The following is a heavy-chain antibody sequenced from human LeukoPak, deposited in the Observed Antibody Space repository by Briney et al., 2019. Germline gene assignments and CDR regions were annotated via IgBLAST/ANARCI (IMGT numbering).Heavy chain of an antibody. CDR1: GGSFSGYY. CDR3: ARGPLLVTMIVVVTETGLDAFDI. CDR2: INHSGST. J-gene: IGHJ3*02. D-gene: IGHD3-22*01. V-gene: IGHV4-34*01. Sequence: PSETLSLTCAVYGGSFSGYYWSWIRQPPGKGLEWIGEINHSGSTNYNPSLKSRVTISVDTSKSQFSLKLSSVTAADTAVYYCARGPLLVTMIVVVTETGLDAFDIWGQGTMVTVSS.